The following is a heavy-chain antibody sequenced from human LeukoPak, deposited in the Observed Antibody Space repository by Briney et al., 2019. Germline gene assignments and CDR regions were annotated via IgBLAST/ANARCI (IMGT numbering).Heavy chain of an antibody. CDR1: GFTFSNYD. D-gene: IGHD3-22*01. V-gene: IGHV3-23*01. CDR2: ISGSGGST. Sequence: GGSLRLSCAASGFTFSNYDMSWVRHAPGKGLEWVSGISGSGGSTYHADSVKGRFTISRDNSKNTLYLQMSSLRAEDTAVYYCAKELDSSGYFDYWGQGTLVTVSS. J-gene: IGHJ4*02. CDR3: AKELDSSGYFDY.